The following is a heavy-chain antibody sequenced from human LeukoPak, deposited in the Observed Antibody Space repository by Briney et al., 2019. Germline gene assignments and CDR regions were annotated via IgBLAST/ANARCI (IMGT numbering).Heavy chain of an antibody. D-gene: IGHD6-6*01. CDR3: ARLRSIAAAVYYFDY. V-gene: IGHV4-4*07. J-gene: IGHJ4*02. Sequence: SESLTLTCTVSGCSISSYYWSWIRQPAGKGLEWIGRIYTSGSTNYNPSLKSRVTISVDKSKNQFSLKLSSVTAADTAVYYCARLRSIAAAVYYFDYWGQGTLVTVSS. CDR1: GCSISSYY. CDR2: IYTSGST.